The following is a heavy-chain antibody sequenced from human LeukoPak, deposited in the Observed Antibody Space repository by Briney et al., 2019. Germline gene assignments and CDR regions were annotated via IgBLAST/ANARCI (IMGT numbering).Heavy chain of an antibody. CDR1: GFTFSDYY. J-gene: IGHJ4*02. CDR2: ISSRGSTI. V-gene: IGHV3-11*04. CDR3: ARTEDYDFWSGYLY. Sequence: KTGGSLRLSCAASGFTFSDYYMSWIRQAPGKGLEWVSYISSRGSTIYYADSVKGRFTISRDNAKNSLYPQMNSLRAEDTAVYYCARTEDYDFWSGYLYWGQGTLVTVSS. D-gene: IGHD3-3*01.